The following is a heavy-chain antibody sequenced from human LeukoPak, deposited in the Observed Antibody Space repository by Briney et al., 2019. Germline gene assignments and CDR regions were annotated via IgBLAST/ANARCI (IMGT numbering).Heavy chain of an antibody. CDR3: ARLGLRWLYDY. D-gene: IGHD4-23*01. J-gene: IGHJ4*02. Sequence: SETLSLTCAVYGGSFSGYYWSWIRQPPGKGLEWIGEINHSGGTNYNPSLKSRVTISVDTPKNQFSLKLSSVTAADTAVYYCARLGLRWLYDYWGQGTLVTVSS. CDR1: GGSFSGYY. CDR2: INHSGGT. V-gene: IGHV4-34*01.